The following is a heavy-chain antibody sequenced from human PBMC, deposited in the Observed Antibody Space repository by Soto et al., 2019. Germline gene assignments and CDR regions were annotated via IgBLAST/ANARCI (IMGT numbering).Heavy chain of an antibody. CDR2: IIPILGIA. J-gene: IGHJ3*02. Sequence: SVKVSCKASGGTFSSYTISWVRQAPGQGLEWMGRIIPILGIANYAQKFQGRVTITADKSTSTAYMELSSLRSEDTAVYYCASTPFSYYDFWSGYSGTDDAFDIWGQGTMVTVSS. CDR3: ASTPFSYYDFWSGYSGTDDAFDI. D-gene: IGHD3-3*01. CDR1: GGTFSSYT. V-gene: IGHV1-69*02.